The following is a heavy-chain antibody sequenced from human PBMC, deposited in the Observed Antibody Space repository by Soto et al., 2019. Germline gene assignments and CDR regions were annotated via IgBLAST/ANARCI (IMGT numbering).Heavy chain of an antibody. D-gene: IGHD3-10*01. CDR1: GGSISSFTYY. CDR2: VYYNENT. V-gene: IGHV4-39*01. J-gene: IGHJ5*02. Sequence: PLETLSLTCSVSGGSISSFTYYWGWIRQPPGKGLEWIGTVYYNENTYYNPSLKSRVTITVDTAKNQFSLNLRSVTAADTAVYFCARRERYYGSPGWFDPWGPGTLVTVSS. CDR3: ARRERYYGSPGWFDP.